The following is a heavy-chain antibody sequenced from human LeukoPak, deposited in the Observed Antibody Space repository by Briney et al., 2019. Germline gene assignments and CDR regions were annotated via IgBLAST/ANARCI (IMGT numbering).Heavy chain of an antibody. CDR1: GGSISSYY. D-gene: IGHD1-7*01. CDR3: AIFLRYNWNYENAPWVY. J-gene: IGHJ4*02. V-gene: IGHV4-59*08. CDR2: IYYSGST. Sequence: SETLSLTCTVSGGSISSYYWSWIRQPPGKGLEWIGYIYYSGSTNYNPSLRSRVTISVDTSKNQFSLKLSSVTAADTAVYYCAIFLRYNWNYENAPWVYWGQGTLVTVSS.